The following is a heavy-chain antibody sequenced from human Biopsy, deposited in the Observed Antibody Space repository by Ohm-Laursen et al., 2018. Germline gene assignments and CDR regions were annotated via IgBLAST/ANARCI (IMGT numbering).Heavy chain of an antibody. CDR2: INQGGTT. V-gene: IGHV4-34*08. D-gene: IGHD2-15*01. J-gene: IGHJ4*02. Sequence: TLSLTCAVFGKTFSDYQWSWIRQPPGKGLEWIGQINQGGTTNYNPSLKSRVSISADASKYEFSLRLTSVTAADTAVYLCGNEVHGRDYWGLGAQVTVSS. CDR1: GKTFSDYQ. CDR3: GNEVHGRDY.